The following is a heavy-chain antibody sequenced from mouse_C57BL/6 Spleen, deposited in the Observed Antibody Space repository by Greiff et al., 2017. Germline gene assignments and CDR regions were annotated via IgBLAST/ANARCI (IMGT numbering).Heavy chain of an antibody. CDR1: GYTFTSYW. V-gene: IGHV1-69*01. CDR2: IDPSASYT. J-gene: IGHJ2*01. Sequence: QVQLQQPGAELVMPGASVKLSCTASGYTFTSYWMHWVKQGPGQGLEWIGVIDPSASYTTYNQKSKGKSTLTVDKSSSTAYMQLSSLTSEDSAVYYGARGGAAEAPYYFDYWGQGTTLTVSS. CDR3: ARGGAAEAPYYFDY. D-gene: IGHD3-2*02.